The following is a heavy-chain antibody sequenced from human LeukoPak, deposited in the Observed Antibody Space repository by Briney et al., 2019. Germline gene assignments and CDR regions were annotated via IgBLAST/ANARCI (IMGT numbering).Heavy chain of an antibody. V-gene: IGHV1-2*02. Sequence: ASVKVSCKTSGYTYSGNHMHWVRQAPGQGLEWMGWINPNSGGTNYAQKFQGRVTMTRDTSISTAYMELDSLTSDDTAVYYCARIAEAGRTSYYFDYWGQGTLVTVSS. CDR2: INPNSGGT. D-gene: IGHD6-19*01. CDR1: GYTYSGNH. CDR3: ARIAEAGRTSYYFDY. J-gene: IGHJ4*02.